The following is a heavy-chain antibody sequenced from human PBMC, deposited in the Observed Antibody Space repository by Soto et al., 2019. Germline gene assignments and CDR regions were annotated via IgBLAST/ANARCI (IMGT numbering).Heavy chain of an antibody. CDR2: IGGGGTDT. J-gene: IGHJ5*01. V-gene: IGHV3-23*01. CDR3: AKDAVPYNGKWDWFDS. CDR1: RFTFSDFA. Sequence: EVQLLESGGGLVQPGGSLTLSCAASRFTFSDFAMSWVRQAPGKGLEWVSSIGGGGTDTYYADSVKGRFTISRDNSKNTLYLQMDSLRDEETAVYYCAKDAVPYNGKWDWFDSWGQGTLVIVSS. D-gene: IGHD1-20*01.